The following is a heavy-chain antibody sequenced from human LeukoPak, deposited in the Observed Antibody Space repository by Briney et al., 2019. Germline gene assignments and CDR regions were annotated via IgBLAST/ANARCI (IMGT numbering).Heavy chain of an antibody. CDR1: GGSFSGYY. CDR3: AVGFGELLFDY. J-gene: IGHJ4*02. V-gene: IGHV4-34*01. D-gene: IGHD3-10*01. Sequence: PSETLSLTCAVYGGSFSGYYWSWIRQPPGKGLEWIGEINHSGSTNYNPSLKSRVIISVDTSKKQFSLKLSSVSAADTAVYYCAVGFGELLFDYWGQGTPVTVSS. CDR2: INHSGST.